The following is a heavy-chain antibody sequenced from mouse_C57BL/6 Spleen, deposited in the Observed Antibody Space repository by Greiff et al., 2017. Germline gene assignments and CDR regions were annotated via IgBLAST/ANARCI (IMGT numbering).Heavy chain of an antibody. CDR1: GYTFTDYY. CDR3: ARRTKAYWYFDV. CDR2: INPYNGGT. Sequence: EVQLQQSGPVLVKPGASVKMSCKASGYTFTDYYMNWVKQSHGKSLEWIGVINPYNGGTSYNQKFKGNATLTVDKSSSTAYMELNSLTSEDSAVYYCARRTKAYWYFDVWGTGTTVTVSS. D-gene: IGHD1-3*01. J-gene: IGHJ1*03. V-gene: IGHV1-19*01.